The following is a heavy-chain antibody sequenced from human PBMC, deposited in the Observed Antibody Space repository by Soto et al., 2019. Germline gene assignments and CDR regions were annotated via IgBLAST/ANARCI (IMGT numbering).Heavy chain of an antibody. CDR2: MNPNSGNT. D-gene: IGHD1-26*01. J-gene: IGHJ5*02. CDR1: GYTFTSYD. Sequence: ASVKVSCKASGYTFTSYDINWVRQATGQGLEWMGWMNPNSGNTGYAQKFQGRVTMTRNTSISTAYMELSSLRSEDTAVYYCAGVELSPGHELVRFDPWGQGTLVTVSS. V-gene: IGHV1-8*01. CDR3: AGVELSPGHELVRFDP.